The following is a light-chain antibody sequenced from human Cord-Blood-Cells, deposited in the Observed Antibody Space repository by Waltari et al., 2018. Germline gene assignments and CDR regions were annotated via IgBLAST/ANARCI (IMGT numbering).Light chain of an antibody. CDR2: DVS. Sequence: QSALTQPASVSGPPGQSITISRTGTSSDVGGHNYVSWYQQHPGKAPKLMIYDVSNRPSGVSNRFSCSKSGNTASLTISRLQAEHAADYYCSSYTSSSTLVFGGGTKLTVL. V-gene: IGLV2-14*01. CDR3: SSYTSSSTLV. CDR1: SSDVGGHNY. J-gene: IGLJ2*01.